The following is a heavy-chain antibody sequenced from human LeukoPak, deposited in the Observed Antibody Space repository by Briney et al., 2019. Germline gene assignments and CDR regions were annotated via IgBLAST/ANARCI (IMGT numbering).Heavy chain of an antibody. D-gene: IGHD6-6*01. J-gene: IGHJ5*02. CDR3: ARVGSSSSSYWFDP. V-gene: IGHV1-2*02. CDR2: INPNSGGT. CDR1: GYSFTGFY. Sequence: ASVKISCKASGYSFTGFYIYWVRQAPGQGLEWMGWINPNSGGTNYAQKFQGRVTMTRDTSISTAYMELSRLRSDDTAVYYCARVGSSSSSYWFDPWGQGTLVTVSS.